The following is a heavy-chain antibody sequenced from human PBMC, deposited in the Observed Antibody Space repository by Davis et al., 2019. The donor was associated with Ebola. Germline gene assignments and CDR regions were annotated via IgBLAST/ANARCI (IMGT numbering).Heavy chain of an antibody. J-gene: IGHJ3*02. V-gene: IGHV3-33*01. CDR1: GFTFSSYG. D-gene: IGHD2-15*01. CDR2: IWYDGSNK. CDR3: ARVGSRGGAFDI. Sequence: PGGSLRLSCPASGFTFSSYGMHWVRQAPGKGLEWVAVIWYDGSNKYYADSVKGRFTISRDNSKNTLYLQMNSLRAEDTAVYYCARVGSRGGAFDIWGQGTMVTVSS.